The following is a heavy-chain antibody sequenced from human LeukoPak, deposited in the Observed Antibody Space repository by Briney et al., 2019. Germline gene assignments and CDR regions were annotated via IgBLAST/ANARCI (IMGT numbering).Heavy chain of an antibody. D-gene: IGHD1-1*01. V-gene: IGHV1-69*13. Sequence: GASVKVSCKASGGTFSSYAISWVRQAPGQGLEWMGGIIPIFGTANYAQKFQGRVTITADESTSTAYMELSSLRSEDTAVYYCARDRGFSHVQLEDYYGMDVWGKGTTVTVSS. CDR3: ARDRGFSHVQLEDYYGMDV. J-gene: IGHJ6*04. CDR2: IIPIFGTA. CDR1: GGTFSSYA.